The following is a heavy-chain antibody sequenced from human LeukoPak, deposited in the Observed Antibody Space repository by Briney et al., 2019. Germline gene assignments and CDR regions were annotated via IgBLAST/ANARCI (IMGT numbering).Heavy chain of an antibody. V-gene: IGHV3-23*01. J-gene: IGHJ6*02. CDR1: GFTFSSYA. Sequence: TGGSLRLSCAASGFTFSSYAMSWVRQAPGKGPEWVSGISGSGGGTYYADSVKGRFTISRDNSKNMLYLQMNSLRVEDTAVYYCARCVNDYYYYYGMDVWGQGTTVTVSS. CDR3: ARCVNDYYYYYGMDV. CDR2: ISGSGGGT.